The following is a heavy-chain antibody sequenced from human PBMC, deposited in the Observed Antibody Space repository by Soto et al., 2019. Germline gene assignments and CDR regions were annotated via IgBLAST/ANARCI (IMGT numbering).Heavy chain of an antibody. CDR3: AGGGTYTSAFFY. V-gene: IGHV3-66*01. CDR2: VYSGGST. CDR1: GFTVSSKY. J-gene: IGHJ4*02. Sequence: EVQLVESGGGLVQPGGSLRLSCAASGFTVSSKYMSWVRQAPGKGLEWVSVVYSGGSTNNADSVKGRFTSSRDNSKNTLFLQMESLRAEDTAVYYCAGGGTYTSAFFYWGQGTLVTVSS. D-gene: IGHD3-16*01.